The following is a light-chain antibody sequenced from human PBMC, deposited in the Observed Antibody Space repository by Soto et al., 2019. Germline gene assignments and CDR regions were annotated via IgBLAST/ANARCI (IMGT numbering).Light chain of an antibody. Sequence: EVMLTQSPGTLSLSPGERATLSCRASQSIFSNYLAWYQQKSGQAPRLLIYGASNRATGIPDRFSGSGSGTDFTLTISRLEPEDFAVYYCQHYVTSPATFGQGTKVEVK. J-gene: IGKJ1*01. CDR1: QSIFSNY. CDR2: GAS. CDR3: QHYVTSPAT. V-gene: IGKV3-20*01.